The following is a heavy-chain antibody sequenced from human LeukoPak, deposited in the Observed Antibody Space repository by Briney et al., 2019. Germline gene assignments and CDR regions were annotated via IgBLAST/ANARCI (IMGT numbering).Heavy chain of an antibody. Sequence: VASVKVSCKASGYTFTGYYIHWVRQAPGQGLEWMGWINPNSGDTSYAPRFQGRVTMTRDTSISAAFMELSGLTSDDTAVYYCARDLTSPDNFDYWGQGTLVTVSS. CDR3: ARDLTSPDNFDY. CDR1: GYTFTGYY. J-gene: IGHJ4*02. D-gene: IGHD4/OR15-4a*01. CDR2: INPNSGDT. V-gene: IGHV1-2*02.